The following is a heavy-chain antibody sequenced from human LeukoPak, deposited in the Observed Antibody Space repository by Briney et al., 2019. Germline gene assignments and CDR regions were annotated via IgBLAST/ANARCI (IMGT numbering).Heavy chain of an antibody. CDR3: ARGPKQQWLVYGMDV. V-gene: IGHV1-69*13. J-gene: IGHJ6*02. Sequence: ASVKVSCKASGGTFSSYAISWVRQAPGQGLEWMGGIIPIFGTANYARKFQGRVTITADESTSTAYMELSSLRSEDTAVYYCARGPKQQWLVYGMDVWGQGTTVTVSS. CDR2: IIPIFGTA. CDR1: GGTFSSYA. D-gene: IGHD6-19*01.